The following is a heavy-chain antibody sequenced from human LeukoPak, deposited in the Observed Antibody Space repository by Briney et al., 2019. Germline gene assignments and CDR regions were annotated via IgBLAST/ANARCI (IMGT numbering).Heavy chain of an antibody. V-gene: IGHV1-18*01. Sequence: ASVKVSCKASGYTFTSYGISWVRQAPGQGLEWMGWISAYNGNTNYAQKLQGRVTMTTDTSTSTAYMELRSLRSDDTAVYYCARDPTVSGDFSGFDPWGQGTLVTVSS. CDR1: GYTFTSYG. J-gene: IGHJ5*02. D-gene: IGHD4-17*01. CDR2: ISAYNGNT. CDR3: ARDPTVSGDFSGFDP.